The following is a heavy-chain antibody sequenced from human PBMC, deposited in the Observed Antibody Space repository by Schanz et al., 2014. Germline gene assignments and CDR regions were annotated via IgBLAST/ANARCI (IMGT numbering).Heavy chain of an antibody. D-gene: IGHD3-10*01. V-gene: IGHV3-15*01. CDR2: IKGKTDGGTA. J-gene: IGHJ4*02. CDR1: GLTFTSAW. CDR3: TADLWFGAVWGVW. Sequence: EVQLVESGGGLVKPGGSLRLSCATSGLTFTSAWMSWVRQAPGKGLEWVGRIKGKTDGGTADYAAPMKGRFTISRDDSKNTLFLQMNSLETEDTPVYYCTADLWFGAVWGVWWGQGTLVTVSS.